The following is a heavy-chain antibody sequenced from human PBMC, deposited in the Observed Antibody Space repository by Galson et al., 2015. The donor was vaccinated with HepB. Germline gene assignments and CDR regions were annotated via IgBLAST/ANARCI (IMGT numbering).Heavy chain of an antibody. J-gene: IGHJ3*02. D-gene: IGHD2-21*02. V-gene: IGHV4-4*07. CDR3: ARNRGGDSWDDAFDI. Sequence: WIRQPAGKGLGWIGRIFSSGATTYSPSLKSRVIMSVDTFRNHFSLKLTSMTAADTAVYFCARNRGGDSWDDAFDIWGQGSKVNVFS. CDR2: IFSSGAT.